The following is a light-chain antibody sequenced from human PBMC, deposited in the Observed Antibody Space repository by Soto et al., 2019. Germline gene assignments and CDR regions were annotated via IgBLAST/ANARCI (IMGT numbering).Light chain of an antibody. Sequence: EIVLTQSPGTLSLSPGERATLSCRASQSVSSSYLAWYQQKPGQAPRLLIYGASNRATGIPARFSGSGSGTDFTLTISSLEPEDSAVYYCQQRYNWPPITFGQGTRLEIK. J-gene: IGKJ5*01. V-gene: IGKV3D-20*02. CDR2: GAS. CDR1: QSVSSSY. CDR3: QQRYNWPPIT.